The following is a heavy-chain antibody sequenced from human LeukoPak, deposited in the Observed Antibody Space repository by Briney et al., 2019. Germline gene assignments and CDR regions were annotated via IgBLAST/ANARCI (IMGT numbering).Heavy chain of an antibody. J-gene: IGHJ4*02. Sequence: GGSLRLSCTASGFTFGDYAMTWVRQAPGKGLEWVGFIRSTIYGGTPEYAASVKGRFTISRDDFNGVAYLQMNSLKTEDTAVYYCARDQTPYYWGQGALVTVSS. CDR3: ARDQTPYY. V-gene: IGHV3-49*04. CDR2: IRSTIYGGTP. CDR1: GFTFGDYA.